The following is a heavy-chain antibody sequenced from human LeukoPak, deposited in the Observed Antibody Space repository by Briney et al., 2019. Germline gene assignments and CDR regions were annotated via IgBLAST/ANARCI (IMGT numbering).Heavy chain of an antibody. Sequence: GGSLRLSCAASGFTFSIYAMSWVRQAPGKGLQWVSSITSRGESTWYVDSVKGRFTITRDNSENTLYLQMHSLRAEDTAVYYCARDRPNYYGSDGHYYRRDGDYWGRGTMVSVSS. CDR2: ITSRGEST. V-gene: IGHV3-23*01. J-gene: IGHJ4*02. CDR1: GFTFSIYA. CDR3: ARDRPNYYGSDGHYYRRDGDY. D-gene: IGHD3-22*01.